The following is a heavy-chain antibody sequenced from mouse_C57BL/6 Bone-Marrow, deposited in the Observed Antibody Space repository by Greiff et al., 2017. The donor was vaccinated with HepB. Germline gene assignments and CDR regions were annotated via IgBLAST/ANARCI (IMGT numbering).Heavy chain of an antibody. CDR1: GFSFTSYG. V-gene: IGHV2-2*01. D-gene: IGHD2-1*01. CDR3: ARNSIGGIYYGNYWYFDV. Sequence: QVQLKESGPGLVQPSQSLSITCTVSGFSFTSYGVHWVRQSPGKGLEWLGVIWSGGSTDYNAAFISRLSISKDNSKSQVFFKMNSLQADDTAIYYCARNSIGGIYYGNYWYFDVWGTGTTVTVSS. J-gene: IGHJ1*03. CDR2: IWSGGST.